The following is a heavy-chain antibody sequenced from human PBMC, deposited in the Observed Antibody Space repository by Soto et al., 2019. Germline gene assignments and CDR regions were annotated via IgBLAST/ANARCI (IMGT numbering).Heavy chain of an antibody. Sequence: LRLSCAASGFTFSSYAMSWVRQAPGKGLEWVSAISGSGGSTYYADSVKGRFTISRDNSKNTLYLQMNSLRAEDTAVYYCAKSFTIFGDYGMDVWGQGTTVTVSS. V-gene: IGHV3-23*01. CDR2: ISGSGGST. CDR3: AKSFTIFGDYGMDV. J-gene: IGHJ6*02. D-gene: IGHD3-3*01. CDR1: GFTFSSYA.